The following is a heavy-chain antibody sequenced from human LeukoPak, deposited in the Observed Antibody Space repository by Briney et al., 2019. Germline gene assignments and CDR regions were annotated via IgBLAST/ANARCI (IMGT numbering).Heavy chain of an antibody. J-gene: IGHJ4*02. CDR1: GGSISSYY. Sequence: SETLSLTCTVSGGSISSYYWSWIRQPAGKGLEWIGRIYTSGSTNYNPSLKSRVTMSVDTSKNQFSLKLSSVTAADTAVYYCARDEGFYDYVWGSYGYWGQGTLVTVSS. V-gene: IGHV4-4*07. CDR3: ARDEGFYDYVWGSYGY. CDR2: IYTSGST. D-gene: IGHD3-16*01.